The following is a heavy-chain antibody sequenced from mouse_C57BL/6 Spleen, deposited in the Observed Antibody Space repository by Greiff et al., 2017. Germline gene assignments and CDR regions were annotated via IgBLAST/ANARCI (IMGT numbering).Heavy chain of an antibody. CDR1: GYTFTSYW. V-gene: IGHV1-52*01. D-gene: IGHD3-2*02. CDR2: IDPSDSET. J-gene: IGHJ2*01. CDR3: ARLGGSGYGDY. Sequence: QVQLQQPGAELVRPGSSVKLSCKASGYTFTSYWMHWVKQRPIQGLEWIGNIDPSDSETHYNQKFKDKATLTVDKYSSTAYMQLRSLTSEDSAVYYCARLGGSGYGDYWGQGTTLTVSS.